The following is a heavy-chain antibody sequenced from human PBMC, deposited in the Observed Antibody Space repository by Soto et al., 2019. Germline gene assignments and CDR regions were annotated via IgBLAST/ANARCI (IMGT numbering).Heavy chain of an antibody. CDR1: GGTISNYA. Sequence: QVQLVQSGAEVKKPGSSVKVSCKTSGGTISNYAISWVRQAPGQGLEWMGGIIPLFGTTNYAQKVQGRVTITADESTRTAYMELSSLRSEDTAVYYCARGGFWSGYYSWFDPWGQGTLVTVSS. J-gene: IGHJ5*02. V-gene: IGHV1-69*12. CDR2: IIPLFGTT. D-gene: IGHD3-3*01. CDR3: ARGGFWSGYYSWFDP.